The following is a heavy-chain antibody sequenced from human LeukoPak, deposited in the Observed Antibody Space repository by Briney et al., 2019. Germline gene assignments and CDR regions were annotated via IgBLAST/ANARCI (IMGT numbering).Heavy chain of an antibody. Sequence: GGSLRLSCAASGFTVSSNYMSWVRQAPGKGLEWVSVIYSGGSTYYADSVKGRFTISRDNSKNTLYLQMNSLRAEDTAVYYCARDSSGWGFPDYWGQGTLVTVSS. CDR2: IYSGGST. V-gene: IGHV3-53*01. CDR3: ARDSSGWGFPDY. CDR1: GFTVSSNY. J-gene: IGHJ4*02. D-gene: IGHD6-25*01.